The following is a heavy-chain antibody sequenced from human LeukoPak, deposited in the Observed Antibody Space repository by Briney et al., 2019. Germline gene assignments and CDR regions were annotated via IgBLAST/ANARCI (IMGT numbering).Heavy chain of an antibody. CDR3: ARVRGVSSGSQDAFDI. J-gene: IGHJ3*02. CDR1: GFTFSSYW. CDR2: INSDGSST. D-gene: IGHD1-26*01. Sequence: GGSLRLSCAASGFTFSSYWMHWVRQAPGKGLVWVSRINSDGSSTSYADSVKGRFTISRDNAKNTLYLQMNSLRAVDTAVYYCARVRGVSSGSQDAFDIWGQGTMVTVSS. V-gene: IGHV3-74*01.